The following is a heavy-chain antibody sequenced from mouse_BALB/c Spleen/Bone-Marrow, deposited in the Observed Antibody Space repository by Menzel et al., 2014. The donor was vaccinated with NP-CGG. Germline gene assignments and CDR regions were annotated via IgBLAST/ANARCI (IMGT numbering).Heavy chain of an antibody. CDR2: VSYSGST. V-gene: IGHV3-8*02. CDR1: GDSITSDY. Sequence: EVKLQESGPSLVKPSQTLSLTCSVTGDSITSDYWNWIRKFPGNKLEYMGYVSYSGSTYYNPSLKSRISITRDTSKNQYYLQLNSVTTEDTATYYCASLLRIYYAMDYWGQGTSVTVSS. D-gene: IGHD1-1*01. J-gene: IGHJ4*01. CDR3: ASLLRIYYAMDY.